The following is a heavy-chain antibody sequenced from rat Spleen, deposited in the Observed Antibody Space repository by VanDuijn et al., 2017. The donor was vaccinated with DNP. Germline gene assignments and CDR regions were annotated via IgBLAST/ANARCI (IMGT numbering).Heavy chain of an antibody. D-gene: IGHD1-4*01. CDR1: GFTFRDHN. V-gene: IGHV5-7*01. Sequence: EVQLVESGGGLVQPGRSLKLSCAASGFTFRDHNMAWVRQAPKKGLEWVATINYDGSSTYYRDSVKGRFIISRDNAKSTLYLRMDSLRSEDTATYYCAGRPPPTRGPFDYWGQGVMVTVSS. J-gene: IGHJ2*01. CDR3: AGRPPPTRGPFDY. CDR2: INYDGSST.